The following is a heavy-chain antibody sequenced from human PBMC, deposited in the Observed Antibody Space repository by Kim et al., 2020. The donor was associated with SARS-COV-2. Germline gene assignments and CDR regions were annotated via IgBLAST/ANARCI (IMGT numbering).Heavy chain of an antibody. Sequence: AESVKGRFTIGRANSRNTLNLQMNSLRVEDTAVYYCAKDSSGWYGWGAFDTWGQGTMVTVSS. J-gene: IGHJ3*02. CDR3: AKDSSGWYGWGAFDT. V-gene: IGHV3-23*03. D-gene: IGHD6-19*01.